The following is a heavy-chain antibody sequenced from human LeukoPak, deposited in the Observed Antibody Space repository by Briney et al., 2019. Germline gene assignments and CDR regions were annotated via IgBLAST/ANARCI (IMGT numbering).Heavy chain of an antibody. CDR1: GFTFSSYS. D-gene: IGHD3-3*01. V-gene: IGHV3-48*01. CDR3: ARGSITIFGVINY. Sequence: GGSLRLSCAASGFTFSSYSMNWARQAPGKGLEWVSYISSSSSTIYYADSVKGRFTISRDNAKNSLYLQMNSLRAEDTAVYYCARGSITIFGVINYWGQGTLVTVSS. J-gene: IGHJ4*02. CDR2: ISSSSSTI.